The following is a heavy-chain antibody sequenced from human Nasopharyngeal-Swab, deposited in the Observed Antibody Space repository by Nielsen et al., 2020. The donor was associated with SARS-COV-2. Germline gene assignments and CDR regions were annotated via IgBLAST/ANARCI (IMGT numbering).Heavy chain of an antibody. CDR2: FDPEDGET. CDR1: GYTLTELS. J-gene: IGHJ5*02. Sequence: ASVKVSCKVSGYTLTELSMHWVRQAPGKGLEWMGGFDPEDGETIYAQKFQGRVTMTEDTSTDTAYMELSSLRSEGTAVYYCATGPGAVATFGWFDPWGQGTLVTVSS. D-gene: IGHD5-12*01. V-gene: IGHV1-24*01. CDR3: ATGPGAVATFGWFDP.